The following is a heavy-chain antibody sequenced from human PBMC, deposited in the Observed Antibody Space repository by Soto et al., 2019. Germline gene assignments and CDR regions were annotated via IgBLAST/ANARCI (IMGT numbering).Heavy chain of an antibody. CDR2: IIPIFGTA. J-gene: IGHJ3*02. CDR3: ARAQRGIAAASPHDAFDI. D-gene: IGHD6-13*01. CDR1: GGTFSCYA. Sequence: GAPVKLSCKASGGTFSCYAICWVRQAPGQGREWMGGIIPIFGTANYAQKFQGRVTITADESTSTAYMELSSLRSEDTAVYYCARAQRGIAAASPHDAFDIWGQGTMVTVSS. V-gene: IGHV1-69*13.